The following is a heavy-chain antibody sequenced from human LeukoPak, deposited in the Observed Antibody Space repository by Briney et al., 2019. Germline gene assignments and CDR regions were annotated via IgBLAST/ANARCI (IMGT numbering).Heavy chain of an antibody. CDR2: IYPGDSDT. Sequence: GESLKISCKGSGFSFTTYWIAWVRQMPGKGLEWMGIIYPGDSDTRYSPSFQGQVTISADRSISTAYLQWSSLKASDTAMYYCARYSLLPSSTVKINYCYMDVWGKGTTVTVSS. CDR3: ARYSLLPSSTVKINYCYMDV. J-gene: IGHJ6*03. CDR1: GFSFTTYW. V-gene: IGHV5-51*01. D-gene: IGHD1-26*01.